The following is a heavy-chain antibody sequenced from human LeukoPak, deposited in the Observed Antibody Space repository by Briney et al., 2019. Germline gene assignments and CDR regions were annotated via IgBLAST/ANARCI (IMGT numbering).Heavy chain of an antibody. CDR2: ISPNGVIT. CDR3: ARDLIVGTTIRYYFDY. D-gene: IGHD1-26*01. J-gene: IGHJ4*02. CDR1: GFTFSSHG. V-gene: IGHV3-48*01. Sequence: GGSLRLSCAASGFTFSSHGMNWVRQAPGKGLEWVSGISPNGVITYYADSVKGRFTISRDNAKNSLYLQMNSLRAEDTAVYYCARDLIVGTTIRYYFDYWGQGTLVTVSS.